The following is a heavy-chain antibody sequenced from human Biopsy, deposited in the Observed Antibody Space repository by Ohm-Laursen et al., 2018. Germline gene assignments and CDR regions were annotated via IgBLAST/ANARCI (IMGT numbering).Heavy chain of an antibody. J-gene: IGHJ3*02. CDR2: VSYSGST. CDR1: GGSISSYY. V-gene: IGHV4-59*08. Sequence: SDTLSLTCSVSGGSISSYYWTWIRKPPGQGMERIGVVSYSGSTNRNPSLKSRVTILVDTSKNQFSLKLNSVTAADTAVYYCGRREVVITHDAFNTWGQGTIVTVSS. CDR3: GRREVVITHDAFNT. D-gene: IGHD3-22*01.